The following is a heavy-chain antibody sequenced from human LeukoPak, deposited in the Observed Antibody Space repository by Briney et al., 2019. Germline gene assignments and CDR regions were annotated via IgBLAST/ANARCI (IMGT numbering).Heavy chain of an antibody. Sequence: PGGSLRLSCAASGFTFSSYGMHWVRQAPGKGLEWVAVIWYDGSNKYYADSVKGRFTISRDNSKNTFYLQMNSLRAGDTAVYYCARDELGYCSSTSCYPFYYWGQGTLVTVSS. CDR2: IWYDGSNK. CDR3: ARDELGYCSSTSCYPFYY. V-gene: IGHV3-33*01. D-gene: IGHD2-2*01. CDR1: GFTFSSYG. J-gene: IGHJ4*02.